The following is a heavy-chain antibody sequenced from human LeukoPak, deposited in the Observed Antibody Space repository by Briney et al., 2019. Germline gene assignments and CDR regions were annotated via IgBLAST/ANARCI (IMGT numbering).Heavy chain of an antibody. J-gene: IGHJ4*02. Sequence: GGSLRLSCAASGFTFSDHWMSWVRQAPGKGLEWVVNINEDGSDKYYVDSVKGRFTISRDNVKNSLYLQMNSLRAEDTAVYYCARGNVAVSRDYWGQGTLATVSS. CDR3: ARGNVAVSRDY. CDR2: INEDGSDK. CDR1: GFTFSDHW. V-gene: IGHV3-7*01. D-gene: IGHD2-15*01.